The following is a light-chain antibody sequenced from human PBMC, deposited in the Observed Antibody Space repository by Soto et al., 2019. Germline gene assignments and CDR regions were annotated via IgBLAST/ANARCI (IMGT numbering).Light chain of an antibody. CDR3: QQRSNWPT. V-gene: IGKV3-11*01. CDR2: DAS. CDR1: QTVSSY. J-gene: IGKJ5*01. Sequence: EIVLTQSPCTLSLSPGERATLSCRASQTVSSYLAWYQQKPGQAPRLLIYDASNRATGIPARFSGSGSGTDFTLTISSLEPEDFAVYYCQQRSNWPTFGQGTRLEIK.